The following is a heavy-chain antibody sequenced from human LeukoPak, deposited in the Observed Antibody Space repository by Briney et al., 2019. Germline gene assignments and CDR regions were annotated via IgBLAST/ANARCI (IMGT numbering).Heavy chain of an antibody. Sequence: KPSETLSLTCTVSGGSISSYYWSWLRQSPGKGLERIGYFYYGGSTNYNPSLKSRVTMSVDTSKNQFSLKVSSVTAADTAVYYCARDRETSGWFGCAVDIWGQGTMVTVSS. CDR1: GGSISSYY. D-gene: IGHD6-19*01. CDR3: ARDRETSGWFGCAVDI. CDR2: FYYGGST. V-gene: IGHV4-59*01. J-gene: IGHJ3*02.